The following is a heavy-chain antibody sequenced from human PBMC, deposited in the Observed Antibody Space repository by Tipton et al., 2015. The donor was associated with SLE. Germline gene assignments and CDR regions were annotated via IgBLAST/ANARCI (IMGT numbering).Heavy chain of an antibody. V-gene: IGHV3-30*04. D-gene: IGHD3-3*01. J-gene: IGHJ4*02. CDR2: ISYDGSNK. Sequence: SLRLSCAASGFTFSSYAMHWVRQAPDKGLEWVAVISYDGSNKYYADSVKGRFTISRDNSKNTLYLQMNSLRAEDTAVYYCASGLFEWPEYWGQGALFTVSS. CDR3: ASGLFEWPEY. CDR1: GFTFSSYA.